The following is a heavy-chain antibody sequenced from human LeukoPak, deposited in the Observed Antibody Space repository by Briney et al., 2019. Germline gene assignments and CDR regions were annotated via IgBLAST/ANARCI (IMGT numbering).Heavy chain of an antibody. J-gene: IGHJ4*02. CDR3: ARSEMATPYDY. CDR1: GFTFSSYA. CDR2: ISYDGSNK. Sequence: PGTSLRLSCAASGFTFSSYAMHWVRQAPGKGLEWVAVISYDGSNKYYADSVKGRFTISRDNSKNTLYLQMNSLRAEDTAVYYCARSEMATPYDYWGQGTLVTVSS. V-gene: IGHV3-30*03. D-gene: IGHD5-24*01.